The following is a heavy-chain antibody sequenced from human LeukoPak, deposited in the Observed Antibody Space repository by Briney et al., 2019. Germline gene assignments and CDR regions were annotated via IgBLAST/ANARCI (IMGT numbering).Heavy chain of an antibody. Sequence: PSETLSLTCTVSGASISSSSYYWGWIRQPPGKGLEWIGEINHSGSTNYNPSLKSRVTISVDTSKNQFSLKLSSVTAADTAVYYCATSIDRPNVFDHWGQGILVTVSS. CDR1: GASISSSSYY. J-gene: IGHJ4*02. CDR2: INHSGST. D-gene: IGHD2-21*01. V-gene: IGHV4-39*07. CDR3: ATSIDRPNVFDH.